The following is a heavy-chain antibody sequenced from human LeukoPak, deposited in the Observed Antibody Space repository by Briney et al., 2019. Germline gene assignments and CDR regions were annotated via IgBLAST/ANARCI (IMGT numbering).Heavy chain of an antibody. D-gene: IGHD4-17*01. Sequence: GGSLRLSCAASGFTFSSYAMSWVRQAPGKGLEWVSAISGSGGSTYYADSVKGRFTISRDNSKNTLYLQTNSLRAEDTAVYDCAKDQGVDYGDYGAHFYYGGQGTLVTVSS. CDR3: AKDQGVDYGDYGAHFYY. V-gene: IGHV3-23*01. CDR2: ISGSGGST. CDR1: GFTFSSYA. J-gene: IGHJ4*02.